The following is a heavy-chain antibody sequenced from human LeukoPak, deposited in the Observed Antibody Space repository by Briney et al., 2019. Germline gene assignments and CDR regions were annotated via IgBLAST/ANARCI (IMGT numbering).Heavy chain of an antibody. J-gene: IGHJ5*01. V-gene: IGHV1-18*01. D-gene: IGHD2-8*01. CDR3: ARSYCSNGVCYKEGSGWFDS. Sequence: ASVKVSCKASGYAFTSFGMNWVGQAPGQGREWMGWISSYNGNTNYAQKFQGRFTMITATTTSTAYMALRSLRSDDTAVYYCARSYCSNGVCYKEGSGWFDSWGQGTLVTVSS. CDR2: ISSYNGNT. CDR1: GYAFTSFG.